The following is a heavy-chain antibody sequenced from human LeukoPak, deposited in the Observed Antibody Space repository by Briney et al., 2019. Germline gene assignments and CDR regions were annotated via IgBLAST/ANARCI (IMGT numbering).Heavy chain of an antibody. D-gene: IGHD6-19*01. CDR2: ISSSGDST. J-gene: IGHJ4*02. CDR1: GFTFDSYW. V-gene: IGHV3-23*01. CDR3: AKVYSSVWTHIGHFDY. Sequence: GGSLRLSCATSGFTFDSYWMSWVRHAPGKGLEQVSGISSSGDSTFYTDSVKGRFTISRDNSKNTLYLQMNSLRAEDTAVYYCAKVYSSVWTHIGHFDYWGQGTLVTVSS.